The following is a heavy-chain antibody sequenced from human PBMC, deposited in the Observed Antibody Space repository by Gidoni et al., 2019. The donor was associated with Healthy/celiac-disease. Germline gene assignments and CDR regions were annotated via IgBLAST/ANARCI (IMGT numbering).Heavy chain of an antibody. CDR1: GYTFTGYY. CDR3: ARGRETGTTFGRWLDP. D-gene: IGHD1-7*01. J-gene: IGHJ5*02. V-gene: IGHV1-2*02. Sequence: QVPLVQPGAEVKKRGASVKVSCKASGYTFTGYYMHWGRQAPGQGLEWMGWINPNSGGTNYAQKFQGRATMTRDTSISTAYMELSRLRSDDTAVYYCARGRETGTTFGRWLDPWGQGTLVTVSS. CDR2: INPNSGGT.